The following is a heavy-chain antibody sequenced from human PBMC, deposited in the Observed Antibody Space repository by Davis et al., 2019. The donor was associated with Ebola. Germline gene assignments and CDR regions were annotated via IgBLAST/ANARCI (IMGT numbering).Heavy chain of an antibody. Sequence: GGSLRLSCAASGFTFSGSAMHWVRQAPGKGLEWVSGISWNSGSIGYADSVKGRFTISRDNSKNTLYLQMNSLRTDDTAVYYCARDFFEYSSSSFSDYWGQGTLVTVSS. CDR1: GFTFSGSA. CDR3: ARDFFEYSSSSFSDY. CDR2: ISWNSGSI. D-gene: IGHD6-6*01. J-gene: IGHJ4*02. V-gene: IGHV3-9*01.